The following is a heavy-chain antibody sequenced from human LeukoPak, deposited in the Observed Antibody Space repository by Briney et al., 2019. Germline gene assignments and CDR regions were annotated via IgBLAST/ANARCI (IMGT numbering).Heavy chain of an antibody. CDR2: INSDGSST. CDR1: GFTFTNYW. J-gene: IGHJ4*02. D-gene: IGHD6-13*01. V-gene: IGHV3-74*01. Sequence: PGGSLRLSCAASGFTFTNYWMHWVRHAPGKGLVWVSRINSDGSSTSYADSVKGRFTISRDNAKNTLYLQMNSLRAEDTAVYYCARARQQLAPGYWGQGTLVTVSS. CDR3: ARARQQLAPGY.